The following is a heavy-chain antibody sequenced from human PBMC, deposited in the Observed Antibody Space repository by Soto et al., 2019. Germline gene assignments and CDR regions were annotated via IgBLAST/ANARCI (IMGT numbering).Heavy chain of an antibody. Sequence: ASGKVCCEASGYTFISYGISWVRQSPGQGLEWVGWMSAFTGKADYAQIFQDRVTMTTDTSTSTAYMELRSLRSDDTAVYYCARDQRYYGSGYYYSDSWGQGTLVTVSS. D-gene: IGHD3-10*01. V-gene: IGHV1-18*04. CDR2: MSAFTGKA. J-gene: IGHJ1*01. CDR1: GYTFISYG. CDR3: ARDQRYYGSGYYYSDS.